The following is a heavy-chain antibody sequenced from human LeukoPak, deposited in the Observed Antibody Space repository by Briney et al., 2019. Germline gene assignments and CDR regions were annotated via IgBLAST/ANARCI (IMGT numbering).Heavy chain of an antibody. J-gene: IGHJ5*02. D-gene: IGHD6-6*01. Sequence: GGSLRLSCAASGFTFSSYGMHWVRQAPGKGLEWVAFIRYDGSNKYYADSVKGRFTISRDNSKNTLYLQMNSLRAEDTAVYYCAKDSVRSSSSNWFDPWSQGTLVTVSS. CDR1: GFTFSSYG. CDR2: IRYDGSNK. CDR3: AKDSVRSSSSNWFDP. V-gene: IGHV3-30*02.